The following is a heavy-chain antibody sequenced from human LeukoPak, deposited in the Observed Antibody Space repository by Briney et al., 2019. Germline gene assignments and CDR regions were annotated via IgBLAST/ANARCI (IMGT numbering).Heavy chain of an antibody. CDR1: GYSFTSYW. Sequence: GESLKISCKGSGYSFTSYWIGWVRQMPGKGLEWMGIIYPGDSDTRYSPSVQGQGTISADKSISTAYLQWSSLKASDTAMYYCARRYCSSTSCYGGFDYWGQGTLVTVSS. CDR3: ARRYCSSTSCYGGFDY. V-gene: IGHV5-51*01. CDR2: IYPGDSDT. J-gene: IGHJ4*02. D-gene: IGHD2-2*01.